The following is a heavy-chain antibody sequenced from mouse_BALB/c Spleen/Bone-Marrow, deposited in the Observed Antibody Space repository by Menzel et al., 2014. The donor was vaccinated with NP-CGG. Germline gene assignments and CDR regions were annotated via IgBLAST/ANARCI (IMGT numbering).Heavy chain of an antibody. CDR3: ASCGSCEAWFAY. Sequence: EVKLVESGPELVKPGASVKVSCKASGYAFTSYNIYWVKQSHGKSLGWIGYIDPYNGDTNYNQKFKVKATLTVDKSSSTVYMHLYSLTSEDSAVYFCASCGSCEAWFAYWGQGTLVTVSS. D-gene: IGHD1-1*02. J-gene: IGHJ3*01. CDR1: GYAFTSYN. CDR2: IDPYNGDT. V-gene: IGHV1S135*01.